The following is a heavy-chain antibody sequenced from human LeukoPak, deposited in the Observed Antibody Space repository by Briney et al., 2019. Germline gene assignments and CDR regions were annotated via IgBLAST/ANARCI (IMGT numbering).Heavy chain of an antibody. D-gene: IGHD3-22*01. Sequence: SETLFLTCAVYGGSFSGYYWSWIRQPPRKGLEWIGEINHSGSTNYNPSLKSRVTISVDTSKNQFSLKLSSVTAADTAVYYCARGLRPSSYYYDSSGSIDYWGQGTLVTVSS. CDR1: GGSFSGYY. CDR3: ARGLRPSSYYYDSSGSIDY. J-gene: IGHJ4*02. V-gene: IGHV4-34*01. CDR2: INHSGST.